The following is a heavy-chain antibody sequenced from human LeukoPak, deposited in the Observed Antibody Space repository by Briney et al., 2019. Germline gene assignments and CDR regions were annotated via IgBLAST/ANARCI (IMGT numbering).Heavy chain of an antibody. J-gene: IGHJ4*02. V-gene: IGHV4-59*01. CDR1: GGSISSYY. Sequence: PSETLSLTCTVSGGSISSYYWSWIRQPPGKGLEWIGYIYYSGSTNYNPSLKSRVPISVDTSKNQFSLKLSSVTAADTAVYYCARVSGSSWYYYFDYWGQGTLVTVSS. CDR2: IYYSGST. D-gene: IGHD6-13*01. CDR3: ARVSGSSWYYYFDY.